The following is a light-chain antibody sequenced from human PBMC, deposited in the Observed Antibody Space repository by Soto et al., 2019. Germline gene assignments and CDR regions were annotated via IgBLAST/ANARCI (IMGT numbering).Light chain of an antibody. J-gene: IGLJ3*02. CDR1: SSDVGGYNY. Sequence: QSALTQPDSVSGSPGQSITISCTGTSSDVGGYNYVSWYQQHPGKAPKLMIYEVSNRPSGVSDRFSCSRSGNTASLTISGLQAEDESDYYCISYTSSSTWVFGGGTKLTVL. V-gene: IGLV2-14*01. CDR3: ISYTSSSTWV. CDR2: EVS.